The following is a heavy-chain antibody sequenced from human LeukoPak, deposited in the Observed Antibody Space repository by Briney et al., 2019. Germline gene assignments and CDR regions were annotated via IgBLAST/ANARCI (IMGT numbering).Heavy chain of an antibody. CDR2: MSGSGYT. Sequence: GGSLRLSCATSGFTFSSYGMSWVRQAPGKGLEWVSVMSGSGYTYYADSVKGRFTISRDNSKNTVHLQMNSLRAEDTAVYYCARKTIVVVTPTEYWGQGTLVTVSS. CDR3: ARKTIVVVTPTEY. CDR1: GFTFSSYG. D-gene: IGHD3-22*01. V-gene: IGHV3-23*01. J-gene: IGHJ4*02.